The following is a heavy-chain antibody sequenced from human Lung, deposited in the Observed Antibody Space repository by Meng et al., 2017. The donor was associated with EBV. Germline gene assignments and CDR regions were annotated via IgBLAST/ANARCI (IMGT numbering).Heavy chain of an antibody. CDR3: ARGATSVFDL. CDR2: TYYRSKWYN. Sequence: HHPQPGHGLVNTALTLPLTCVITGDSVSGSMAAWTWITQSPSRCLEWLGRTYYRSKWYNAYAVFVKSRRTINPDTSKNQFSLQLNSVTPEDTAVYYCARGATSVFDLWGRGTLVTVSS. V-gene: IGHV6-1*01. CDR1: GDSVSGSMAA. J-gene: IGHJ2*01.